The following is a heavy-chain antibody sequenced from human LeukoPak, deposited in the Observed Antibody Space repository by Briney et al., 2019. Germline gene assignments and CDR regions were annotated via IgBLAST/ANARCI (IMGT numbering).Heavy chain of an antibody. V-gene: IGHV3-53*05. J-gene: IGHJ4*02. CDR1: GFTVSSNY. Sequence: GGSLRLSCAASGFTVSSNYMSWVRQAPGEGLEWVSVIYSGGSTYYADSVKGRFTISRDNAKNSLYLQMNSLRAEDTALYYCAKAIGLFGSGSDYWGQGTLVTVSS. D-gene: IGHD3-10*01. CDR3: AKAIGLFGSGSDY. CDR2: IYSGGST.